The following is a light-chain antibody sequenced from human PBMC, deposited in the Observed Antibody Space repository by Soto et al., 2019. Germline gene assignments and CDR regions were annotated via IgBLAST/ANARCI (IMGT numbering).Light chain of an antibody. J-gene: IGKJ1*01. CDR1: QSISTW. CDR3: QQYNSYSLT. V-gene: IGKV1-5*01. Sequence: DIQMTQSPSTLSASVGDRGTITRLASQSISTWLAWYQQKPGKAPKVLISDASSLESGVPSRFSGSGSGTEFTLTISSLQPDDFAAYYCQQYNSYSLTFGQGTKVDIK. CDR2: DAS.